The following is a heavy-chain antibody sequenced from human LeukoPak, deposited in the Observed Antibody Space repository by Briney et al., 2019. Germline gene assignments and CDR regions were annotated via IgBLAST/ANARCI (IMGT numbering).Heavy chain of an antibody. V-gene: IGHV3-30*04. J-gene: IGHJ6*03. D-gene: IGHD3-3*01. CDR2: ISYDGSNE. Sequence: PGGSLRLSCAASGFTFSSYVMHWVRQAPGKGLEWVAIISYDGSNEYYADSVKGRVTISRDNAKNSLYLQMNSLRAEDTAVYYCARYYDFWSSYSSYYYMDVWGKGTTVTVSS. CDR1: GFTFSSYV. CDR3: ARYYDFWSSYSSYYYMDV.